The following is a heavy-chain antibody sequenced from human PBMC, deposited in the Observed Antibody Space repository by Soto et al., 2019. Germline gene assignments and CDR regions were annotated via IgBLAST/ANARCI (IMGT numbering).Heavy chain of an antibody. CDR2: IHNSGIT. Sequence: SETLSLTCTVSGGSMSDYYWSWIRQPPGRGLECIGYIHNSGITNYNASLKGRVNISMNTAKNQFSLRLSSVTAADTALYYCARHLHPTTWSYYFDFWGQGTLLTVSS. V-gene: IGHV4-59*08. J-gene: IGHJ4*02. CDR1: GGSMSDYY. CDR3: ARHLHPTTWSYYFDF. D-gene: IGHD2-8*02.